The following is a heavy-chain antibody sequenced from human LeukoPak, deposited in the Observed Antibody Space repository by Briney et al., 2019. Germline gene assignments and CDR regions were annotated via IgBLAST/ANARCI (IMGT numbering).Heavy chain of an antibody. V-gene: IGHV3-23*01. CDR1: GFTFSSYA. D-gene: IGHD3-22*01. CDR3: AKERHDSSGHYDNWFDP. Sequence: PGGSLRLSCAASGFTFSSYAMSWVRQAPGKGLEWVSAISGSGGSTYYADSVKGRFTISRDNSKNTLYLQMNSLRAEDTAVYYCAKERHDSSGHYDNWFDPWGQGTLVTVSS. CDR2: ISGSGGST. J-gene: IGHJ5*02.